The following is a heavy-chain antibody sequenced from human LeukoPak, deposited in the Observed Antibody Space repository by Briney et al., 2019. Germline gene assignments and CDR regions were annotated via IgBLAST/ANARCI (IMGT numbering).Heavy chain of an antibody. CDR1: GFTFGSYG. V-gene: IGHV3-30*02. J-gene: IGHJ6*03. CDR3: AKGNCGGDCYTYSYFYMDL. D-gene: IGHD2-21*02. Sequence: HPGGSLRLSCAASGFTFGSYGMHWVRQAPGKGLEWVAFIRFDGSNKYYADSVKGRFTISRGNSKNTLYLQMNGLRAEDTAVYYCAKGNCGGDCYTYSYFYMDLWGKGTTVTVSS. CDR2: IRFDGSNK.